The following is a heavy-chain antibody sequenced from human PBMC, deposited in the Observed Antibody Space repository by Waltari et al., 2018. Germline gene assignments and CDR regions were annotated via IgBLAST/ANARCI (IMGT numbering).Heavy chain of an antibody. J-gene: IGHJ6*04. CDR2: IIPILPKV. Sequence: QVQLVQSGAEVKKPGSSVTVSCTASGGYFSASAINWVRQAPGQGLEWMARIIPILPKVDDAHNFRGRVTITADASSRTAYMEVSSLTSDDTAIYYCAKAQHSEIYWMDVWGKGTRVNVSA. CDR1: GGYFSASA. D-gene: IGHD1-26*01. V-gene: IGHV1-69*11. CDR3: AKAQHSEIYWMDV.